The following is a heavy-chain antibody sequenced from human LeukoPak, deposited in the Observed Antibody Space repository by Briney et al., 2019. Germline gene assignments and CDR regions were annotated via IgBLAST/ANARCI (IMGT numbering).Heavy chain of an antibody. CDR1: GASISSGDYY. D-gene: IGHD3-22*01. V-gene: IGHV4-30-4*01. Sequence: SETLSLTCAVSGASISSGDYYWSWIRQPPGKGLECIGHIYYSGSTYYNPSLKSRVTISVDTSKNQFSLKLSSVTAADTAVYYCARGRGVPYYYDSSGYYPADYWGQGTLVTVSS. CDR2: IYYSGST. CDR3: ARGRGVPYYYDSSGYYPADY. J-gene: IGHJ4*02.